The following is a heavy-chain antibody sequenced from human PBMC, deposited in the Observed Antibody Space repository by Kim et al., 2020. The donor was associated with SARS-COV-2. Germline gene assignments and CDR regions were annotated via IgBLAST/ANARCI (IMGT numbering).Heavy chain of an antibody. J-gene: IGHJ4*02. V-gene: IGHV3-7*03. Sequence: NQEGSGKRYVDSVKGRFTVSRDNAKNSLYLQMNTLGAEDTALYYCTTGTTYWGQGIRVTVSS. CDR2: NQEGSGK. CDR3: TTGTTY.